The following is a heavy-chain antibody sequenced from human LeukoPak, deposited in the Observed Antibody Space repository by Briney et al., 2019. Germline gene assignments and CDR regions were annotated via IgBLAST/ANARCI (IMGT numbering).Heavy chain of an antibody. D-gene: IGHD4-23*01. CDR3: TRAVVSLTLFDY. CDR2: IRSKANSYAT. V-gene: IGHV3-73*01. Sequence: GGSLRLSCAASGFTFSGSAMYWVRQASGKGLEWVGRIRSKANSYATAYAASVKGRFTISRDDSKNTAYLQMNSLKTEDTAVYYCTRAVVSLTLFDYWGQGTLVTVSS. J-gene: IGHJ4*02. CDR1: GFTFSGSA.